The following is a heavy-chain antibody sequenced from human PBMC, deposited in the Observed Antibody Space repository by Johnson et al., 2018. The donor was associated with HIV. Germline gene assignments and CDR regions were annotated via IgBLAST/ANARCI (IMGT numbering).Heavy chain of an antibody. V-gene: IGHV3-30-3*01. CDR3: AREGGALDAFDI. CDR1: GFTFSSYA. D-gene: IGHD1-26*01. J-gene: IGHJ3*02. CDR2: ISYDGSNK. Sequence: QVQLVESGGGVVQPGRSLRLSCAASGFTFSSYAMHWVRQAPGKGLEWVAVISYDGSNKYYADSVKGRFTISRDNSKNTLYLQMNSLRAEDTAVYYCAREGGALDAFDIWCQGTMVTVSA.